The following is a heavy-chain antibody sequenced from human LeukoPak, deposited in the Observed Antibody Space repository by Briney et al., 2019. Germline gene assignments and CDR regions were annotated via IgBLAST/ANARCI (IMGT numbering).Heavy chain of an antibody. CDR1: GFTFTSSA. Sequence: ASVKVSCKASGFTFTSSAVQWVRQARGQRLEWIGWIAVGSGNTNYAQKFQERVTITRDMSTSTAYMELSSLRSEDTAVYYCAAEIDHGYFNYWGQGTLVTVSS. CDR2: IAVGSGNT. V-gene: IGHV1-58*01. J-gene: IGHJ4*02. CDR3: AAEIDHGYFNY.